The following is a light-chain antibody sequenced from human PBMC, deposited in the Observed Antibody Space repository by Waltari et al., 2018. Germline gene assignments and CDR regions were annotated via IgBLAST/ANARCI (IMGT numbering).Light chain of an antibody. CDR2: MDV. V-gene: IGLV1-47*01. CDR3: ATWDDSLGGHVV. J-gene: IGLJ2*01. CDR1: RSHIGRNY. Sequence: QSVLTQPPSASGTPGQAVTLSCSGSRSHIGRNYVFWFQQLPGTPPKLHIYMDVQRPSRVPDIFSASTSVTTASLAIGGLRFEDEAHYYCATWDDSLGGHVVFGGGTKLTVL.